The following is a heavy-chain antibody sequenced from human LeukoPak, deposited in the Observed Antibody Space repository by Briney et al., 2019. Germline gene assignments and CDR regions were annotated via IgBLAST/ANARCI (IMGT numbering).Heavy chain of an antibody. D-gene: IGHD3-22*01. Sequence: PSETLSLTCTVSGVSISSYYWSWIRQPAGKGLEWIGRIYTSGSTNYNPSLRSRVTMSVDTSKNQFSLKLSSVTAADTAVYYCARDRYYYDSSGYYQLDYWGQGTLVTVSS. V-gene: IGHV4-4*07. J-gene: IGHJ4*02. CDR1: GVSISSYY. CDR2: IYTSGST. CDR3: ARDRYYYDSSGYYQLDY.